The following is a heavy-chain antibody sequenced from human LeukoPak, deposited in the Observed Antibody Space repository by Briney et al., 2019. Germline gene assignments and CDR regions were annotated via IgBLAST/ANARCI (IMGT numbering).Heavy chain of an antibody. CDR2: INPNSGGT. Sequence: ASVKVSCKASGYTFTGYYMHWVRQAPGQGLEWMGWINPNSGGTNYAQKFQGRVTMTRDTSISTAYMELSRLRSDDTAVYYCARVGDFWSGYYQTYYYYTDVWGKGTTVTVSS. V-gene: IGHV1-2*02. J-gene: IGHJ6*03. D-gene: IGHD3-3*01. CDR1: GYTFTGYY. CDR3: ARVGDFWSGYYQTYYYYTDV.